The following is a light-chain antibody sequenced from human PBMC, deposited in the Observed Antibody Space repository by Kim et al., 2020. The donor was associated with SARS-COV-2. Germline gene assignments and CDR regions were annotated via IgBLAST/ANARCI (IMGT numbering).Light chain of an antibody. V-gene: IGLV2-11*03. CDR3: CSYAGSYV. Sequence: PGQSVTISCTGTRSDVGGYNYVSWYQQHPGKAPKLMIYDVNTRPSGVPDRFSGSQSGNTASLTISGLQAEDEADYYCCSYAGSYVFGTGTKVTVL. J-gene: IGLJ1*01. CDR2: DVN. CDR1: RSDVGGYNY.